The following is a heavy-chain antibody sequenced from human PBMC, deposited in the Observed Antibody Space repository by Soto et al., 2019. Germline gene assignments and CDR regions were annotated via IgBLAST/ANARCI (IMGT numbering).Heavy chain of an antibody. CDR2: IFYLGSS. V-gene: IGHV4-39*01. Sequence: SETLSLTCTVSGDSIISSDFYWGWVRQPPWKGPEWIGSIFYLGSSYYNQSLKSRVTMSVDTSKNQFSLRLRSVTAADTALYFCARHSLALRKNNWFDPWGQGIMVTVSS. CDR1: GDSIISSDFY. D-gene: IGHD3-3*02. J-gene: IGHJ5*02. CDR3: ARHSLALRKNNWFDP.